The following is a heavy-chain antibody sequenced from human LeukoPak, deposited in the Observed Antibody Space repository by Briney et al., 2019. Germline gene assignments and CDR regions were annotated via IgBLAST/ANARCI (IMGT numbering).Heavy chain of an antibody. Sequence: PGGSLRLVCAVDGFTFGDYYMSWVRQAPGKGLECVSYISSSGSTMYYADSVKGRFTISRDNAKNSLYLQMNSLRAEDTAVYYCARVISSSSSGGDWFDPWGQGTLVTVSS. D-gene: IGHD6-6*01. CDR1: GFTFGDYY. J-gene: IGHJ5*02. CDR2: ISSSGSTM. V-gene: IGHV3-11*01. CDR3: ARVISSSSSGGDWFDP.